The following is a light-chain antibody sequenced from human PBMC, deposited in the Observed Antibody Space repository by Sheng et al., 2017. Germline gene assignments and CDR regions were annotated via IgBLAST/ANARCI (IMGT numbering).Light chain of an antibody. CDR3: QQYGMLPRLT. V-gene: IGKV3-20*01. J-gene: IGKJ4*01. Sequence: EIVMTQSPATLSVSPGERATLSCRAGQSVSSYLAWYQQKPGQAPRLLIYGASSRATGIPDRFSGSGSGTDFTLTISRLEPEDFAVYYCQQYGMLPRLTFGGGTRVEIK. CDR2: GAS. CDR1: QSVSSY.